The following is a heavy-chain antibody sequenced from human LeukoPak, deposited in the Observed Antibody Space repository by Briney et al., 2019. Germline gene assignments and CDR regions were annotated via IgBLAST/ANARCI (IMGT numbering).Heavy chain of an antibody. CDR1: GFTFNTYA. D-gene: IGHD3-22*01. Sequence: GGSLRLSCAASGFTFNTYAMYWVRQAPGKGLEWVAVIWSDGTNKYYADSVKGRFTISRDNSKNTLDLQMNSLRAEDTAVYYCARGPTDSSGYYAFHHWGQGTLVTVSS. J-gene: IGHJ1*01. CDR2: IWSDGTNK. V-gene: IGHV3-33*01. CDR3: ARGPTDSSGYYAFHH.